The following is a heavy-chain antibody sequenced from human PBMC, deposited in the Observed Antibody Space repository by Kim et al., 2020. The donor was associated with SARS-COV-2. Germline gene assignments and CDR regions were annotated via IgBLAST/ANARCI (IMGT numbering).Heavy chain of an antibody. V-gene: IGHV4-39*01. J-gene: IGHJ4*02. D-gene: IGHD6-6*01. CDR2: IYYSGST. CDR1: GGSISSSDYY. Sequence: ETLSLTCIVSGGSISSSDYYWGWIRQPPGKGLEWIGAIYYSGSTYYNPSLKSRVTISVDTSKNQFSLKLNSVTAADTAVYYCATSYSTSSGRDYWGQGT. CDR3: ATSYSTSSGRDY.